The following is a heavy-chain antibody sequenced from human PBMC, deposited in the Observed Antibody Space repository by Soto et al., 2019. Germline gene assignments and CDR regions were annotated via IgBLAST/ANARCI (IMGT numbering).Heavy chain of an antibody. CDR3: ARDTGDGTFDF. Sequence: WASVKVSCKASGYTFSSYAMHWVRQAPGQRLEWMGWINAGYGNTKSSQKFQDRATISRDTSASTAYMELTSLRSEDTAVYYCARDTGDGTFDFWGQGTLVTVSS. CDR2: INAGYGNT. CDR1: GYTFSSYA. J-gene: IGHJ4*02. D-gene: IGHD7-27*01. V-gene: IGHV1-3*01.